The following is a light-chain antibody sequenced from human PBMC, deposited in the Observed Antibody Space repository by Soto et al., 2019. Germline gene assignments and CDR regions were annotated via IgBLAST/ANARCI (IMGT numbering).Light chain of an antibody. CDR1: QSVSISY. J-gene: IGKJ1*01. Sequence: EIVLTQSPGTLSLSPGERATLSCRASQSVSISYLAWYQQRPGQAPRLLIFGASTRATGIPARFSGSGSGTEFTLTISSLQPEDFAVYYCQQYYNWPRTFGQGTKVDIK. V-gene: IGKV3-15*01. CDR2: GAS. CDR3: QQYYNWPRT.